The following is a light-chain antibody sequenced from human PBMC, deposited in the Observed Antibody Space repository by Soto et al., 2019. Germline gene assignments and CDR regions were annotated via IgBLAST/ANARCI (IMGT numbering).Light chain of an antibody. CDR2: EVN. V-gene: IGLV2-23*02. J-gene: IGLJ2*01. CDR3: CSYAGSHSFVV. Sequence: QAVVTQPASVSGSRGQSITISCTGTSSDVGTYNLVTWFQQHPGKAPKVIIYEVNERPSGVSTRFSGSKSGTTASLTISGLQIEDEADYYCCSYAGSHSFVVFGGGTKLTVL. CDR1: SSDVGTYNL.